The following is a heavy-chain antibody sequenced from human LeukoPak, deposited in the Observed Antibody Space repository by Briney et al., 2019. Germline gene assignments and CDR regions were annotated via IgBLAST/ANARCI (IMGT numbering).Heavy chain of an antibody. Sequence: GRSLRLSCTASGFXFSAYAMHWVRQAPGKGLEWVAVISYDGSDTYHTDSVQGRFTISRDNSKKTLFLQMNSLRPEDTAVYYCAKEGSGWFFDNWGQGTLVTVSS. V-gene: IGHV3-30-3*01. CDR2: ISYDGSDT. J-gene: IGHJ4*02. CDR3: AKEGSGWFFDN. CDR1: GFXFSAYA. D-gene: IGHD6-19*01.